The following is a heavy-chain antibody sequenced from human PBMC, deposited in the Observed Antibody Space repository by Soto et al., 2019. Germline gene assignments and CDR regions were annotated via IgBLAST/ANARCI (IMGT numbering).Heavy chain of an antibody. CDR1: GFTFSIYA. J-gene: IGHJ4*02. D-gene: IGHD6-13*01. CDR2: VSGSGGST. V-gene: IGHV3-23*01. Sequence: PEASLRLSCAASGFTFSIYAMSWVRQAPGKGLEWVSGVSGSGGSTYYADSVKGRFTISRDNSKNTLYLQMNSLRGEDTAVYYCAKDSGHSSSWSNYWGQGTLVTVSS. CDR3: AKDSGHSSSWSNY.